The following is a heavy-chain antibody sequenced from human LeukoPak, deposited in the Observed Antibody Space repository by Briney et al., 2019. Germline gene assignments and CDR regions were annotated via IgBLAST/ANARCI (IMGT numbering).Heavy chain of an antibody. CDR1: GYTFTSYD. Sequence: ASVKVSCKASGYTFTSYDINWVRQATGQGLEWMGWMNPNSGNTGYAQKFQGRVTTTRNTSISTAYMELSSLRSEDTAVYYCASSLVVAAEADYYYYYGMDVWGQGTTVTVSS. CDR3: ASSLVVAAEADYYYYYGMDV. V-gene: IGHV1-8*01. CDR2: MNPNSGNT. J-gene: IGHJ6*02. D-gene: IGHD2-15*01.